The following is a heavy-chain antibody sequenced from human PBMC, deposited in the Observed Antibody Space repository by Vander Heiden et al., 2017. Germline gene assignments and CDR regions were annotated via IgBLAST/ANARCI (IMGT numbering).Heavy chain of an antibody. J-gene: IGHJ4*01. CDR1: GFTFSDYY. CDR3: AIDERRGYFDY. V-gene: IGHV3-11*01. CDR2: ISSSGSTI. Sequence: QVQLVESGGGLVKPGGSLRLSCAASGFTFSDYYMSWIRQAPGKGLEWVSYISSSGSTIYYSYSVKGRFTISRDNAKNSLYMQMNRLRAEDTAVYYCAIDERRGYFDYWVHGTLVTVSS.